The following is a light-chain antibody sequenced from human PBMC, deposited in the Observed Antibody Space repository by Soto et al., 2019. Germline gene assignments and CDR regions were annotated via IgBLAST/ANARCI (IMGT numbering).Light chain of an antibody. CDR1: SSDVGGYNY. Sequence: ALTQPASVSWSPGQSITISCTVTSSDVGGYNYVSWYQQHPGKAPKLMIYEVSNRPSGVSNRFSGSKSGNTASLTISGLQAEDEADYYCSSYTSSSTYVFGTGTKVTVL. V-gene: IGLV2-14*01. CDR2: EVS. CDR3: SSYTSSSTYV. J-gene: IGLJ1*01.